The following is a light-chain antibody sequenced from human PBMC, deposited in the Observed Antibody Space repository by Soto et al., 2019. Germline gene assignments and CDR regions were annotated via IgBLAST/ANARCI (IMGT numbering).Light chain of an antibody. CDR2: RNN. V-gene: IGLV1-47*01. CDR3: ASWDDNLSGLV. CDR1: RSNIETNY. Sequence: QSVLAQPPSASGTPGQRVAISCSGSRSNIETNYVYWYQQLPGTAPKLLIYRNNQRPSGVPDRFSGPKSGTSASLAISGLRSEDEADYYCASWDDNLSGLVFGGGTQLTVL. J-gene: IGLJ2*01.